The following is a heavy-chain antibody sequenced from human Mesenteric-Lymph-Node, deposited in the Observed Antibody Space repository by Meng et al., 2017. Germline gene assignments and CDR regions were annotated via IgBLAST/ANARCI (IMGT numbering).Heavy chain of an antibody. CDR1: GGSISSSSYY. V-gene: IGHV4-39*07. CDR3: ARDEWFVRYWGVWFDP. D-gene: IGHD3-10*01. J-gene: IGHJ5*02. CDR2: IYYSGST. Sequence: SETLSLTCTVSGGSISSSSYYWGWIRQPPGKGLEWIGSIYYSGSTYYNPSLKSRVTISVDTSKNQFSLKLSSVTAVDTAVYYCARDEWFVRYWGVWFDPWGQGTLVTVSS.